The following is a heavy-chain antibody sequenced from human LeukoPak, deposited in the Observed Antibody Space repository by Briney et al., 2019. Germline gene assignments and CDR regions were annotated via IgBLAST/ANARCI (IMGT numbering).Heavy chain of an antibody. CDR2: IRYDGSNK. CDR1: GFTFSSYW. D-gene: IGHD2-2*01. Sequence: GGSLRLSCAASGFTFSSYWMSWVRQAPGKGLEWVAFIRYDGSNKYYADSVKGRFTISRDNAKNSLYLQMNSLRAEDTAVYYCARGRVVPAAIEGWFDPWGQGTLVTVSS. V-gene: IGHV3-30*02. J-gene: IGHJ5*02. CDR3: ARGRVVPAAIEGWFDP.